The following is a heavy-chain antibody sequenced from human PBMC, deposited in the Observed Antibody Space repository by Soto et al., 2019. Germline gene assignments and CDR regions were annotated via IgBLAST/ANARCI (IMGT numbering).Heavy chain of an antibody. CDR2: ISSTGNFI. CDR1: GFTFSSYS. Sequence: EVQLVESGGGLVKPGGSLSLSCAASGFTFSSYSMNWVRQAPGKGLEWVASISSTGNFIYYADSMKGRFTISRDNAKTSLFLQMNSLRAEDTAVYYCVRETNPYTDSSHAFDIWGQGTMVTVSS. V-gene: IGHV3-21*01. CDR3: VRETNPYTDSSHAFDI. D-gene: IGHD6-6*01. J-gene: IGHJ3*02.